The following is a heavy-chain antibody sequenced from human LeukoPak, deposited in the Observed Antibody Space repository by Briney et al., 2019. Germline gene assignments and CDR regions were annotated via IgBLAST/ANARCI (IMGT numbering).Heavy chain of an antibody. CDR1: GFTFSSYA. Sequence: GGSLRLSCAASGFTFSSYAMNWVRQAPGKGLEWVSAISDNGGSTYYADSVKGRFTISRDNSKNTLYLQMNSLRAEDTAIYYCARPLGGYRVYWGQGTLVTVSS. V-gene: IGHV3-23*01. CDR3: ARPLGGYRVY. J-gene: IGHJ4*02. D-gene: IGHD3-16*02. CDR2: ISDNGGST.